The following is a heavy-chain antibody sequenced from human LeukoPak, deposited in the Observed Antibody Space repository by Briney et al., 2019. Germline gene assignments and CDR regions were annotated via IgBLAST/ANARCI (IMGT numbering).Heavy chain of an antibody. V-gene: IGHV3-11*01. J-gene: IGHJ4*02. D-gene: IGHD4-17*01. CDR3: ARYLRIFYGDNITPFLDY. Sequence: KPGGSLRLSCAASGFTFSDYYMSWIRQAPGKGLEWVSYISSSGSTIYYADSVKGRFTISRDNAKNSLYLQMNSLRAEGTAVYYCARYLRIFYGDNITPFLDYWGQGTLVTVSS. CDR2: ISSSGSTI. CDR1: GFTFSDYY.